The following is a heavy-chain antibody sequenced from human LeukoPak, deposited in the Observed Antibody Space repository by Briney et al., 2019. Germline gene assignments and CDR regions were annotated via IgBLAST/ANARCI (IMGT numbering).Heavy chain of an antibody. CDR3: ARDFYVGSNSYYIGY. CDR2: IWYDGSNK. CDR1: GFTFSTYG. Sequence: PGGSLRLSCAASGFTFSTYGMHWVRQAPGKGLEWVAVIWYDGSNKYYADSVKGRLTISRDNSKTTLYLQMNSLRAEDTAVYYCARDFYVGSNSYYIGYWGHGTLVTVSS. J-gene: IGHJ4*01. V-gene: IGHV3-33*01. D-gene: IGHD3-10*01.